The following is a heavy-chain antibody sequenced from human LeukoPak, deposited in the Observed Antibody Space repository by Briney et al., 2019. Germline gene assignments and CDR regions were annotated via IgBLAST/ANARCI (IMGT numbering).Heavy chain of an antibody. CDR2: ISYDGSNK. CDR1: GFTFSSYW. D-gene: IGHD2-2*01. CDR3: ARPTYGDIVVVPAAPIDY. J-gene: IGHJ4*02. V-gene: IGHV3-30*03. Sequence: GGSLRLSCAASGFTFSSYWMHWVRQAPGKGLEWVAVISYDGSNKYYADSVKGRFTISRDNSKNTLYLQMNSLRAEETAVYYCARPTYGDIVVVPAAPIDYWGQGTLVTVSS.